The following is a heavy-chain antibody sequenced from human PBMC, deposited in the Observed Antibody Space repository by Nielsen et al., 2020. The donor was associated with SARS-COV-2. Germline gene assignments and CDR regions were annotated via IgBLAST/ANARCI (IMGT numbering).Heavy chain of an antibody. V-gene: IGHV3-23*01. CDR2: ISSST. J-gene: IGHJ4*02. D-gene: IGHD6-19*01. CDR1: GFTISTYG. Sequence: GGSLKISCVVSGFTISTYGMSWVRQAPGKGLEWVSAISSSTYYADSVKRRFTVSRDNSKNTLYLQMNSLRAEDTAVYYCAKRSGYTSGWYGDYWGQGTLVTVSS. CDR3: AKRSGYTSGWYGDY.